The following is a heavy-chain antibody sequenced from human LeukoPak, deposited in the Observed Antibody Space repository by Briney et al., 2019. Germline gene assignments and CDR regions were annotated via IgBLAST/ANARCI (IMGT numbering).Heavy chain of an antibody. CDR3: ARVYCSGGSCDMRTGPFDY. CDR2: IYHSGST. Sequence: SETLSLTCAVSGGSISSGGYSWSWIRQPPGKGLEWIGYIYHSGSTYYNPSLKSRVTISVDTSKNQFSLKLSSVTAADTAVYYCARVYCSGGSCDMRTGPFDYWGQGTLVTVSS. J-gene: IGHJ4*02. V-gene: IGHV4-30-2*01. CDR1: GGSISSGGYS. D-gene: IGHD2-15*01.